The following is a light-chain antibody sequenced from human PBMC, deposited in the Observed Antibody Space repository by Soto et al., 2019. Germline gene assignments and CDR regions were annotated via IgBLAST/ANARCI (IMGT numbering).Light chain of an antibody. J-gene: IGKJ1*01. Sequence: DIQLTQSPSSLSVQVGDRVTITCRTSQNINNFLNWYRQRPGEAPELLIYDASGLRGGVSTRFSGSGSGTDFTLTISGLQPEDSATYYCQQTFRTPPWTLGQGT. V-gene: IGKV1-39*01. CDR1: QNINNF. CDR3: QQTFRTPPWT. CDR2: DAS.